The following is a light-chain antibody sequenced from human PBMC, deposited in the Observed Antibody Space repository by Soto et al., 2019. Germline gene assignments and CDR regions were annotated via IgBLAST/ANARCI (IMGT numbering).Light chain of an antibody. Sequence: DIVLTQSPATLSLSPGERATLSCRASQSVSSYLAWYQQKPGQAPRLLLYDASNRATGIPARFSGSGSGTDFTLTISSLEPEDFAVYYCQQRSNWLLTFGGGTKVEIK. V-gene: IGKV3-11*01. CDR1: QSVSSY. J-gene: IGKJ4*01. CDR3: QQRSNWLLT. CDR2: DAS.